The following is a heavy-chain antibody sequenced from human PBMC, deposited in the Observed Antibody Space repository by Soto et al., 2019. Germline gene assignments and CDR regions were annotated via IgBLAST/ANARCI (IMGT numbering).Heavy chain of an antibody. Sequence: QVHLQEWGPGLVKPSETVSITCSVSGGSISNYYWSWIRQPAGKRLEWIGRIYSTGSTNYNPSLKSRVTMSLDTSQKQISLQLTSVTAADTAVYYCAREAFSGGVWSFDLWGRGTLVTVSP. CDR3: AREAFSGGVWSFDL. D-gene: IGHD2-15*01. CDR2: IYSTGST. V-gene: IGHV4-4*07. CDR1: GGSISNYY. J-gene: IGHJ2*01.